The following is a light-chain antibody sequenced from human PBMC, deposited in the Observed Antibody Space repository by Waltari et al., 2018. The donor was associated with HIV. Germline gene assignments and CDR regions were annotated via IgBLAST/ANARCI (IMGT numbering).Light chain of an antibody. CDR1: QDISSD. J-gene: IGKJ1*01. V-gene: IGKV3-15*01. CDR2: RAS. CDR3: QQYKDWPPWT. Sequence: EIVLTQSPATLSVSPGEGATLSCRASQDISSDLAWYQQKPVQAPRLLISRASARATGIPARFSGSGSGTEFTLTISSLQSDDFAIYYCQQYKDWPPWTFGQGTKVEVK.